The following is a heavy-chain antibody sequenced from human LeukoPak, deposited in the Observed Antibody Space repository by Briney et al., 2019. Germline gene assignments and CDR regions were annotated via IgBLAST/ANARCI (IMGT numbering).Heavy chain of an antibody. CDR1: GFTFSRFA. V-gene: IGHV3-64D*06. J-gene: IGHJ4*02. CDR3: GKSPGSGWPV. D-gene: IGHD6-19*01. CDR2: IYSDGSKT. Sequence: PGGSLRLSCAASGFTFSRFAMHWVRQAPGKGLEYLSAIYSDGSKTYYADSVKGRFTISRDNSKNTLYFEMSSLRVEDTAVYYCGKSPGSGWPVWGQGTLLTVSS.